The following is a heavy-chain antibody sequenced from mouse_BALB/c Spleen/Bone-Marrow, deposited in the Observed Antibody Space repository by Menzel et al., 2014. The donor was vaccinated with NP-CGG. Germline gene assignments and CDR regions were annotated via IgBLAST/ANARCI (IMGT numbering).Heavy chain of an antibody. J-gene: IGHJ3*01. CDR2: IHPYNGGT. CDR3: ARGGGYDGYYGLAY. V-gene: IGHV1S29*02. CDR1: GYTFTDYN. Sequence: EVKLQESGPELVKPGASVKISCKASGYTFTDYNMHWVKQSHGKSLEWIGYIHPYNGGTGYNQKFKCKATLTVDNSSSTAYMELRSLTSEDSAVYYCARGGGYDGYYGLAYWGQGTLVTVSA. D-gene: IGHD2-3*01.